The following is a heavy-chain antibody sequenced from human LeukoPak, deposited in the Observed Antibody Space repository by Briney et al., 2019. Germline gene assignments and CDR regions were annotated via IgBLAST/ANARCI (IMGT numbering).Heavy chain of an antibody. CDR3: AREGPGSGNYYYTNWIGP. D-gene: IGHD3-22*01. V-gene: IGHV1-46*01. Sequence: VASVKVSCKASGYTFSTYYVHWVRQAPGQGLEWLGVINPNGGSTTYAQKFQGRVTMTRDTSTRTVYMELSSLRSEDTAVYYCAREGPGSGNYYYTNWIGPWGQGTLVTVSS. CDR2: INPNGGST. J-gene: IGHJ5*02. CDR1: GYTFSTYY.